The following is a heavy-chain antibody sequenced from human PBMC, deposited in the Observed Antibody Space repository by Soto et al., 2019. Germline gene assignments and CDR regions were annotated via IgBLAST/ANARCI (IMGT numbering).Heavy chain of an antibody. Sequence: QVQLAESGGGLVEPGGYLRISCAASGFTFSDYDMSWIRQYPGRGLEWVSFVSSSGTTMYFADSVKGRFTISRDNAKNSLYLQMNSLRAEDTAVYYCARMGPRAARPSYWGQGTLVTVSS. J-gene: IGHJ4*02. CDR1: GFTFSDYD. CDR3: ARMGPRAARPSY. CDR2: VSSSGTTM. V-gene: IGHV3-11*01. D-gene: IGHD6-6*01.